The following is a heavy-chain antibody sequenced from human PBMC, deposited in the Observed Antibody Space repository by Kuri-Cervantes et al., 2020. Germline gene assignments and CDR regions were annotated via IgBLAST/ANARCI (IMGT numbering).Heavy chain of an antibody. J-gene: IGHJ6*02. V-gene: IGHV3-48*02. CDR3: ARDHITMIVVVSYYYYYGMDV. CDR2: ISSSSSTI. CDR1: GFTFSSYS. Sequence: LTCAASGFTFSSYSMNWVRQAPGKGLEWVSYISSSSSTIYYADSVKGRFTTSRDNAKNSLYLQMNSLRDEDTAVYYCARDHITMIVVVSYYYYYGMDVWGQGTTVTVSS. D-gene: IGHD3-22*01.